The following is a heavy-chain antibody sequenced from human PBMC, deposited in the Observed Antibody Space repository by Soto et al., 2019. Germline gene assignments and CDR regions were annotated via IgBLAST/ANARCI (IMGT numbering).Heavy chain of an antibody. CDR1: GYTFSGYY. Sequence: GASVKVSCKPSGYTFSGYYIHWVRQAPGQGLEWMGWINPDSGGTNYAQKFQGRVTMTRDTSISTAYMDLSTLGSDDTAVYYCARGIQLWPRLDYWGQGTLVTVSS. V-gene: IGHV1-2*02. CDR3: ARGIQLWPRLDY. D-gene: IGHD5-18*01. CDR2: INPDSGGT. J-gene: IGHJ4*02.